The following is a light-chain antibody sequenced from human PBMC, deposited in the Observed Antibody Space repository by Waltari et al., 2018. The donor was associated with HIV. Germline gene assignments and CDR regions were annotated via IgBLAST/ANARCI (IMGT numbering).Light chain of an antibody. J-gene: IGLJ3*02. Sequence: SAVTQPASVSGLPGQSITISFTGGDSDFGLYNFVSWYQQHPGRVPRLILYDVDSRAPGISDRFSGSRSGPTASLNISRLRAEDEADYYCASFTGDDTLLFGGGTKVTVL. CDR1: DSDFGLYNF. V-gene: IGLV2-14*03. CDR2: DVD. CDR3: ASFTGDDTLL.